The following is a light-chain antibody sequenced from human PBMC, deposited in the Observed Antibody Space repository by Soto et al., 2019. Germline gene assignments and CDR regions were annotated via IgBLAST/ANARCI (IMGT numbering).Light chain of an antibody. V-gene: IGKV3-11*01. CDR3: QQRSNWPPAIT. CDR2: DAS. Sequence: EIVLTQSPATLSLSPRERATLSCRARQSVSSYLAWYQQKPGQAPRLLIYDASNRATGIPARFSGSGSGTDFTLTISSLEPEDFAVYYCQQRSNWPPAITFGQGTRLEIK. CDR1: QSVSSY. J-gene: IGKJ5*01.